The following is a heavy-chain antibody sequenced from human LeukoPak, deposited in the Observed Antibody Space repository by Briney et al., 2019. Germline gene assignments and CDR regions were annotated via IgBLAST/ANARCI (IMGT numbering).Heavy chain of an antibody. Sequence: GGSVKVSCKASGYTFTSYDINWVRQTTGQGLEWMGWMNPNSANTGYAQKFQGRVTMTRNTSVSTAYMELSSLRSEDTAVYYCARALKYYYDSSGYYAYYFDYWGQGTLVTVSS. J-gene: IGHJ4*02. V-gene: IGHV1-8*01. CDR3: ARALKYYYDSSGYYAYYFDY. D-gene: IGHD3-22*01. CDR1: GYTFTSYD. CDR2: MNPNSANT.